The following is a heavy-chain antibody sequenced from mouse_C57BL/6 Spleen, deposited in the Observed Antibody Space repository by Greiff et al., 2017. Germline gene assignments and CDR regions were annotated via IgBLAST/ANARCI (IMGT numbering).Heavy chain of an antibody. Sequence: VQLQQPGTELVKPGASVKLSCKASGYTFTSYWMHWVKQRPGQGLAWIGNITPSNGGTNSKEKVKSKATLTVDKSYSTAYMQLSSLKSEYSAVYDCARDYYSNYWGCAYWGQGTLVTVSA. J-gene: IGHJ3*01. CDR3: ARDYYSNYWGCAY. V-gene: IGHV1-53*01. CDR2: ITPSNGGT. CDR1: GYTFTSYW. D-gene: IGHD2-5*01.